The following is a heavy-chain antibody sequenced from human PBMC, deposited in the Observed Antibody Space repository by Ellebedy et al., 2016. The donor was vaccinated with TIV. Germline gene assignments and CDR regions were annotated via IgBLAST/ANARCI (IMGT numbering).Heavy chain of an antibody. CDR2: IYYSGST. D-gene: IGHD3-3*01. CDR1: GGSISSYY. J-gene: IGHJ3*02. CDR3: ASRAIFGMGIDAFDI. Sequence: SETLSLXCTVSGGSISSYYWSWIRQPPGKGLEWIGYIYYSGSTSYNPSLKSRVTISVDTSKNQFSLKLSSVTAADTAVYYCASRAIFGMGIDAFDIWGQGTMVTVSS. V-gene: IGHV4-59*01.